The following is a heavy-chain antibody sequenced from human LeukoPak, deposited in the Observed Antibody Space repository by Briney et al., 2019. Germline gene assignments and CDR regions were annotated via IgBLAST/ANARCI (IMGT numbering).Heavy chain of an antibody. J-gene: IGHJ4*02. CDR3: ARELAVAGLDY. CDR2: MNPNSGNT. CDR1: GYTFTSYD. D-gene: IGHD6-19*01. Sequence: ASVKVSCKASGYTFTSYDINWVRQATGQGLEWMGWMNPNSGNTNYAQKLQGRVTMTTDTSTSTAYMELRSLRSDDTAVYYCARELAVAGLDYWGQGTLVTVSS. V-gene: IGHV1-18*01.